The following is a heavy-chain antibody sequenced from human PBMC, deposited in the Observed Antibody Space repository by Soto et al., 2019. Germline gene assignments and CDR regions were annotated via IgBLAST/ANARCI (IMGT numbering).Heavy chain of an antibody. CDR1: GFSFSYYG. CDR2: IWYDGTSK. Sequence: QMQLVESGGGVVQPGGSLRLSCGSSGFSFSYYGMHWVRQAPGKGLEWVAFIWYDGTSKFYADSVKGRFTISRDNSKTTVYLQMNSLRAEDTAVYFCARDATPQRVMEKNYYNYYSGMDAGGQGTTGIVS. V-gene: IGHV3-33*01. J-gene: IGHJ6*02. CDR3: ARDATPQRVMEKNYYNYYSGMDA. D-gene: IGHD3-16*01.